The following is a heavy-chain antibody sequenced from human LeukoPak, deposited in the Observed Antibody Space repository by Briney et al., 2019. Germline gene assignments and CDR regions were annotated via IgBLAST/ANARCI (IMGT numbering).Heavy chain of an antibody. J-gene: IGHJ5*02. V-gene: IGHV1-69*04. CDR1: GGTFSSYA. D-gene: IGHD2-21*02. CDR3: ARDTARGGNSGLVYA. CDR2: IIPILGIA. Sequence: ASVKVSCKASGGTFSSYAISWVRQAPGQGLEWMGRIIPILGIANYAQKFQGRVTITADKSTSTAYMELSSLRSEDTAVYYCARDTARGGNSGLVYAWGQGTLVTVSS.